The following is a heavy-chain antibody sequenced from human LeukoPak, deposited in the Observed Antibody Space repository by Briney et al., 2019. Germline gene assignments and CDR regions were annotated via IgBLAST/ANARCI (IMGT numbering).Heavy chain of an antibody. Sequence: GESLKISCKGSGYSFTSYWIGWVRPMPGKGLEWMGIIYPGDSDTRYSPSFQGQVTISADKSISTAYLQWSSLKASDTAMYYCARGRLTTVVTPDYWGQGTLVTVSS. CDR1: GYSFTSYW. J-gene: IGHJ4*02. CDR2: IYPGDSDT. CDR3: ARGRLTTVVTPDY. D-gene: IGHD4-23*01. V-gene: IGHV5-51*01.